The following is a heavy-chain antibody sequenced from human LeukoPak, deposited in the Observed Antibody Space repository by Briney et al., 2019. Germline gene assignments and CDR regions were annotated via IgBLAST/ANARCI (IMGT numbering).Heavy chain of an antibody. CDR3: ARGAFRISWPGIDY. D-gene: IGHD1-26*01. CDR2: GYSGGVT. J-gene: IGHJ4*02. Sequence: GGSLRLSCAASGFTVIDNLMIWVRQSPGRGLEWLSSGYSGGVTYYADSVKGRFTISRDHSNNSVSHQMTNLRVEDTAIYYCARGAFRISWPGIDYWGQGTLVTVSS. V-gene: IGHV3-53*01. CDR1: GFTVIDNL.